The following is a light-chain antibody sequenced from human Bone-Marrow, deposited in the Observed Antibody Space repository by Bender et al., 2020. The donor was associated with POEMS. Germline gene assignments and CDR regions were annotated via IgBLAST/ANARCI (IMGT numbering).Light chain of an antibody. CDR2: EDT. V-gene: IGLV6-57*03. J-gene: IGLJ3*02. CDR3: QSYHTSNLWV. Sequence: FMLTQPHSVSESPGKTVTISCTRSSGSIASTYVQWYQQRPGSAPTTVIYEDTQRPSGVPDRFSGSIDTSSNSASLTISGLKTGDEADYYCQSYHTSNLWVFGGGTKLTVL. CDR1: SGSIASTY.